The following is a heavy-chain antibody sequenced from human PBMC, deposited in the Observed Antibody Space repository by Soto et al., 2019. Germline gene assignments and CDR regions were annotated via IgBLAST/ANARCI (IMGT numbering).Heavy chain of an antibody. Sequence: QVQLQESGPGLVKPSETLSLTCTVSGGSISSYYWSWIRQPPGKGLEWIGYIYYSGSTNYNPSLKSRVTISVDTSKNQFSLKLSSVTAADTAVYYCARRAPRTGLVRYYYYMDVWGKGTTVTVSS. CDR3: ARRAPRTGLVRYYYYMDV. V-gene: IGHV4-59*08. CDR1: GGSISSYY. CDR2: IYYSGST. J-gene: IGHJ6*03. D-gene: IGHD6-19*01.